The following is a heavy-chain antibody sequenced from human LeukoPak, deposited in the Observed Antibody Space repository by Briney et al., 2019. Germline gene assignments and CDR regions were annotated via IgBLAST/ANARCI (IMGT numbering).Heavy chain of an antibody. CDR2: IWSDGSIK. V-gene: IGHV3-33*07. CDR3: ARAYYYDTSATPDY. J-gene: IGHJ4*02. Sequence: LSLTCAVSGGSISSSSYYWGRIRQPPGKGLEWVAVIWSDGSIKYYADSVKGRFTISRDNSKNTLYLQMNSLRAEDTAVYYCARAYYYDTSATPDYWGQGTLVTVSS. CDR1: GGSISSSS. D-gene: IGHD3-22*01.